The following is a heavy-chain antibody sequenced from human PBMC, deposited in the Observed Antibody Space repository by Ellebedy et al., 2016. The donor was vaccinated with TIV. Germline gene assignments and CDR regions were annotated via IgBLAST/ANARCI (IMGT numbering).Heavy chain of an antibody. V-gene: IGHV4-4*07. Sequence: SETLSLXCTISGASISNYYWSWFRQPAGKGLEWIGRVGTSGGTNYNPSLKSRITMSVDTSKNQFSLKLTSVTAADTAVYYCARRSTSGPYNRFDPWGQGTLVTVSS. CDR3: ARRSTSGPYNRFDP. D-gene: IGHD6-19*01. J-gene: IGHJ5*02. CDR1: GASISNYY. CDR2: VGTSGGT.